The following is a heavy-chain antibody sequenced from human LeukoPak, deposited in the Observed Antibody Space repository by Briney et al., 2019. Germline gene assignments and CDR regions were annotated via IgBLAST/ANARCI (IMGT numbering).Heavy chain of an antibody. CDR3: ARDSKDYDILTGYYSYFDY. J-gene: IGHJ4*02. D-gene: IGHD3-9*01. V-gene: IGHV4-39*07. CDR2: IYYSGST. CDR1: GGSISSSSYY. Sequence: PSETLTLTCTVSGGSISSSSYYWGWIRQPPGKGLEWIGSIYYSGSTYYNPSLKSRVTISVDMSKNQFSLKLSSVTAADTAVYYCARDSKDYDILTGYYSYFDYWGQGTLVTVSS.